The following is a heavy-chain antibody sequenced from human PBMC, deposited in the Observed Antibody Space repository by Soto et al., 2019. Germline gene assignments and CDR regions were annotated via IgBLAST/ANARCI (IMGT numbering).Heavy chain of an antibody. CDR3: ARAYDSSGPFDY. V-gene: IGHV4-30-2*01. CDR1: GGSISSGGYS. Sequence: PSETLSLTCAVSGGSISSGGYSWSWIRQPPGKGLEWIGYIYHSGSTYYNPSLKSRVTISVDRSKNQFSLKLSSVTAADTAVYYCARAYDSSGPFDYWGQGTLVTVSS. CDR2: IYHSGST. J-gene: IGHJ4*02. D-gene: IGHD3-22*01.